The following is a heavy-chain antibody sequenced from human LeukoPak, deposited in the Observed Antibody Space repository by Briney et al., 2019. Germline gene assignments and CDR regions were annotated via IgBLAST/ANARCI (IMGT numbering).Heavy chain of an antibody. J-gene: IGHJ3*01. CDR3: AKAGVRYFDSSGLYAFDF. V-gene: IGHV4-39*01. CDR2: IYYNGST. CDR1: GGSISSTSYY. D-gene: IGHD3-22*01. Sequence: PSETLSLTCAVSGGSISSTSYYWAWIRQPPGKGLEWIGTIYYNGSTYHNPSLKSRVTMSVDTSRNQFSLKLSSVDAADTAVYYCAKAGVRYFDSSGLYAFDFWGPGTTVTVSS.